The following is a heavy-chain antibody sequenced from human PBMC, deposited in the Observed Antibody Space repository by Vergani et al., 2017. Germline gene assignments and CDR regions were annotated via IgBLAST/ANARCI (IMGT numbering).Heavy chain of an antibody. J-gene: IGHJ4*02. V-gene: IGHV1-2*02. Sequence: QVLLVQSGAEVKKPGASVKVSCKASGYTFTGYYMHWVRQAPGQGLEWMGWINPKSGGTNYAQKFQGRVTMTRDTSISTADMELSRLRSDDTAVYYCARGRRPVASSYYDSSGYYLDYWGQGTLVTGSS. CDR3: ARGRRPVASSYYDSSGYYLDY. CDR1: GYTFTGYY. CDR2: INPKSGGT. D-gene: IGHD3-22*01.